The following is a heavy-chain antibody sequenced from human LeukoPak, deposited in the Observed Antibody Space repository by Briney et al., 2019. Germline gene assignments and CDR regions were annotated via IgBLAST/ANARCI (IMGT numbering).Heavy chain of an antibody. Sequence: PSETLSLTCTVSGGSISSYYWSWIRQPPGKGLEWIGYIYYSGSTNYNPSLKSRVTISVDTSKNQFSLKLGSVTAADTAVYYCARDSRYYYDSSAHSYYYYGMDVWGQGTTVTVSS. J-gene: IGHJ6*02. CDR2: IYYSGST. CDR1: GGSISSYY. CDR3: ARDSRYYYDSSAHSYYYYGMDV. V-gene: IGHV4-59*01. D-gene: IGHD3-22*01.